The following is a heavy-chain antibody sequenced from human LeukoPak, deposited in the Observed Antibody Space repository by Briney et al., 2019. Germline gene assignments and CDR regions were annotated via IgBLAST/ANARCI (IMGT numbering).Heavy chain of an antibody. CDR1: GYTFTSYD. Sequence: GASVKVSCKASGYTFTSYDINWVRQATGQGLEWMGWMNPNSGNTGYAQKFQGRVTITRDTSISTAYMELSSLRSEDTAVYYCGARVGALPYPFDYWGQGTLVTVSS. J-gene: IGHJ4*02. D-gene: IGHD1-26*01. V-gene: IGHV1-8*01. CDR3: GARVGALPYPFDY. CDR2: MNPNSGNT.